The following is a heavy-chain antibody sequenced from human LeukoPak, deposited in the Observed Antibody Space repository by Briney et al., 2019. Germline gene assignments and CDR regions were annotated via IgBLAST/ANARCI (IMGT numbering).Heavy chain of an antibody. CDR2: IYYSGST. CDR1: GGSISSSSYY. Sequence: SETLSLTCTVSGGSISSSSYYWGWIRQPPGKGLEWIGSIYYSGSTYYNPSLKSRVTISVDTSKNQFSLKLSSVTAADTAVYYCARDLTPAYGADPNDAFDIWGQGTMVTVSS. V-gene: IGHV4-39*07. J-gene: IGHJ3*02. D-gene: IGHD4-17*01. CDR3: ARDLTPAYGADPNDAFDI.